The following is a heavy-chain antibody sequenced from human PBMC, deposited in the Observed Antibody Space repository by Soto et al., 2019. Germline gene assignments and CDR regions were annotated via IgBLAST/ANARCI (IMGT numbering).Heavy chain of an antibody. D-gene: IGHD3-10*01. Sequence: QVQLVQSGAEVKKPGSSVKVSCKASGGTFSSYAISWVRQAPGQGLEWMGGIIPIFGTANYAQKFQGRVTITADESTSTAYMEQVRLRSEDTALYYCARDYGSGSSFDYWGQGTLVTVSS. CDR3: ARDYGSGSSFDY. V-gene: IGHV1-69*01. J-gene: IGHJ4*02. CDR2: IIPIFGTA. CDR1: GGTFSSYA.